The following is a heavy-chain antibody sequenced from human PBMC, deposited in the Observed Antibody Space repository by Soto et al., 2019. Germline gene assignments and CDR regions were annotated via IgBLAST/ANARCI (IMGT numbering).Heavy chain of an antibody. J-gene: IGHJ4*02. D-gene: IGHD3-22*01. CDR3: AIGSFYDSGGFHGFDY. V-gene: IGHV4-59*01. CDR1: GGSISSYY. CDR2: IYYSGST. Sequence: SETLSLTCTVSGGSISSYYWSWIRQPPGKGLEWIGYIYYSGSTNYNPSLRSRVTISVDTSKNQFSLKLSSATAADTAVYYSAIGSFYDSGGFHGFDYWGQGTLVTVSS.